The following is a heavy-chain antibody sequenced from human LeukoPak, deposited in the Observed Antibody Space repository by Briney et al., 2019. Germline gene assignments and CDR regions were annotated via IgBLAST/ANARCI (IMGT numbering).Heavy chain of an antibody. Sequence: GGSLRLSCAASGFTLSNHWMTWVRQVPGRGPEWVANVNRDGSETYYLDSVKGRFTISKDNAKNSLYLQMNSLRTEDTALYHCARDNGMDVWGQGTTVIVSS. CDR2: VNRDGSET. CDR3: ARDNGMDV. J-gene: IGHJ6*02. CDR1: GFTLSNHW. V-gene: IGHV3-7*03.